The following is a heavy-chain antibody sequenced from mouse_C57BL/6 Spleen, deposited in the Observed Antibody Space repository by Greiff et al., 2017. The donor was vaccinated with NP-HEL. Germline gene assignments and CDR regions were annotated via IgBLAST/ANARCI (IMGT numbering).Heavy chain of an antibody. Sequence: DVMLVESGGGLVQPGGSLSLSCAASGFTFTDYYMSWVRQPPGKALEWLGFIRNKANGYTTEYSASVKGRFTISRDNSQSILYLQMNALRAEDSATYYCARYSNHPWYFDVWGTGTTVTVSS. CDR1: GFTFTDYY. J-gene: IGHJ1*03. D-gene: IGHD2-1*01. V-gene: IGHV7-3*01. CDR2: IRNKANGYTT. CDR3: ARYSNHPWYFDV.